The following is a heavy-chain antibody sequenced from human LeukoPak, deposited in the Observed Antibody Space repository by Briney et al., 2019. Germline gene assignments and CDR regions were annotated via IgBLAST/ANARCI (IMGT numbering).Heavy chain of an antibody. CDR2: ISGSGGST. V-gene: IGHV3-23*01. Sequence: HPGAYLRLSCAASGFTFSSYAMSWVRQAPGKGLEWVSAISGSGGSTYYADSVKGRFTISRDNSKNTLYLQMNSLRAEDTAVYYCAKDVGATRFDYWGQGTLVTVSS. CDR3: AKDVGATRFDY. D-gene: IGHD1-26*01. J-gene: IGHJ4*02. CDR1: GFTFSSYA.